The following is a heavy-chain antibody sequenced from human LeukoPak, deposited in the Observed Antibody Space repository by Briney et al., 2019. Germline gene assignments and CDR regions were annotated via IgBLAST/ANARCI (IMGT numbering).Heavy chain of an antibody. CDR1: GFTFSSYS. CDR3: AKDIVSGEPWFGEYPVPYYFDY. J-gene: IGHJ4*02. V-gene: IGHV3-48*01. Sequence: PGGSLRLSCAASGFTFSSYSMNWVRQAPGKGLEWVSYISSSSSTIYYADSVKGRFTISRDNAKNSLYLQMNSLRAEDTALYYCAKDIVSGEPWFGEYPVPYYFDYWGQGTLVTVSS. CDR2: ISSSSSTI. D-gene: IGHD3-10*01.